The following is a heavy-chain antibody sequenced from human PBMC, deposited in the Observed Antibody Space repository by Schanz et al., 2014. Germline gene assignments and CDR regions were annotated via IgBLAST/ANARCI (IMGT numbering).Heavy chain of an antibody. CDR3: VRVSFADPRLYRGMDRDIDY. CDR1: GFAFSSFA. Sequence: EVQLVESGGGLVKPGGSLRLSCVASGFAFSSFAMTWVRQAPGRGLELVSSISTSGTYMYIADSLKGRLTISRDDAKKSMYLQMNNLRAEDTAVYYCVRVSFADPRLYRGMDRDIDYWGQGPLVTVSS. V-gene: IGHV3-21*01. D-gene: IGHD5-18*01. J-gene: IGHJ4*02. CDR2: ISTSGTYM.